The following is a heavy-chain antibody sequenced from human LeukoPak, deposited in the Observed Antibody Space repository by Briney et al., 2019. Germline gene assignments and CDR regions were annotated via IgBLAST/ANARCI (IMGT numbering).Heavy chain of an antibody. V-gene: IGHV3-74*01. Sequence: GGSLRLSCAASGFTFSSYWMHWVRQAPGKGLVWVSRINSDGSSTFYADSVKGRFTISRDNSKNTVYLQMNGLRADDTAVYYCATIGGVRGIDYWGQGTLVTVSS. CDR3: ATIGGVRGIDY. CDR1: GFTFSSYW. D-gene: IGHD3-16*01. J-gene: IGHJ4*02. CDR2: INSDGSST.